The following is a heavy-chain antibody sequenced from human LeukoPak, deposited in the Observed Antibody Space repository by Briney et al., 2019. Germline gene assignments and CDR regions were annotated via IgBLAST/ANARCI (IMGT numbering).Heavy chain of an antibody. D-gene: IGHD3-22*01. V-gene: IGHV4-4*02. CDR2: VHPSEGT. Sequence: PSETLSLTCAVSGGSVSHSDWWTWVRQSPGKGLEWIGEVHPSEGTNYNPSLKSRVTISLDKSKNQFSLELNSVTAADTAIYYCGTYYDRSGYKLDYWGQGTLVTVSS. J-gene: IGHJ4*02. CDR3: GTYYDRSGYKLDY. CDR1: GGSVSHSDW.